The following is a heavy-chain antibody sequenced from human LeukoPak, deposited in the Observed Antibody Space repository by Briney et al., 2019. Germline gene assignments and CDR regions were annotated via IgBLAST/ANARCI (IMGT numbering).Heavy chain of an antibody. Sequence: SETLSLTCAVSGCSISSCYYWGWIRQPPGMGLEWIGSIYHSGSTYYNPSLKSRVTISVDTSKNQFSLKLSSVTAADTAVYYCARDRRYDFWSAKLFDYWGQGTLVTVSS. CDR2: IYHSGST. J-gene: IGHJ4*02. V-gene: IGHV4-38-2*02. CDR3: ARDRRYDFWSAKLFDY. D-gene: IGHD3-3*01. CDR1: GCSISSCYY.